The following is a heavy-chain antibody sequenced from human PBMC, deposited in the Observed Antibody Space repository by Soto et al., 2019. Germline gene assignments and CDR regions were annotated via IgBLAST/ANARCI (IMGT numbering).Heavy chain of an antibody. CDR3: ATGLKDASNRPSFDS. V-gene: IGHV3-11*01. CDR2: ILSLESHK. Sequence: GGSLRLSCSGSGFNFSDYYMNWIRQTPVKGLEWVSSILSLESHKYYAASVMGRFSISRDNAKKSLFLQMNNLRAEDTGIYFCATGLKDASNRPSFDSWVPGTPVTVSS. J-gene: IGHJ4*02. CDR1: GFNFSDYY. D-gene: IGHD3-16*01.